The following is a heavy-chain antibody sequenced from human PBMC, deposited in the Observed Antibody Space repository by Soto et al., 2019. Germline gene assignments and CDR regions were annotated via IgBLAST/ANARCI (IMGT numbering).Heavy chain of an antibody. CDR1: GYSFTSYW. CDR2: IYPGDSDT. Sequence: EVQLVQSGAEVKKPGESLKISCKGYGYSFTSYWIGWVRQMPGKGLEWMGIIYPGDSDTRYSPSFQGQVTISADKSISTAYLQWSSLKASDTAMYYCARHGWIAAAGKGRGNWFDPWGQGTLVTVSS. D-gene: IGHD6-13*01. V-gene: IGHV5-51*01. CDR3: ARHGWIAAAGKGRGNWFDP. J-gene: IGHJ5*02.